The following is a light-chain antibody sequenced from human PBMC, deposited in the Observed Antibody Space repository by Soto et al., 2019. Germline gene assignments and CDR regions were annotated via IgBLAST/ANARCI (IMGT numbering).Light chain of an antibody. V-gene: IGKV3-20*01. J-gene: IGKJ1*01. CDR1: QTIGSTY. Sequence: EIVLTQSPGTLSLSPGETATLYRRASQTIGSTYLAWYQQKPGQAPRLLIYDASRRATGIPDRFSGSGSGTDFTLTISRLEPEDFVVYYCQQYGRSPTFGQGTKVDIK. CDR3: QQYGRSPT. CDR2: DAS.